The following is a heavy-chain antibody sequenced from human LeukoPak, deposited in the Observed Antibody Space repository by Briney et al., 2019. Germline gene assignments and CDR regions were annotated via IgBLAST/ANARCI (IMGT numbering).Heavy chain of an antibody. CDR3: ARQEYYYDSSGYYYPKSLTHFDY. V-gene: IGHV4-39*01. CDR2: IYYSGST. CDR1: GGSISSSSYY. J-gene: IGHJ4*02. D-gene: IGHD3-22*01. Sequence: SETLPLTCTVSGGSISSSSYYWGWIRQPPGKGLEWIGSIYYSGSTYYNPSLKSRVTISVDTSKNQFSLKLSSVTAADTAVYYCARQEYYYDSSGYYYPKSLTHFDYWGQGTLVTVSS.